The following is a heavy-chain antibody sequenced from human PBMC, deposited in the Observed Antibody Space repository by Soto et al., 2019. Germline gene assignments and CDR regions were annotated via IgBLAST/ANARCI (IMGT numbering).Heavy chain of an antibody. CDR2: ISFDGSDK. V-gene: IGHV3-30*18. D-gene: IGHD3-3*01. CDR3: GKEAAPTYYEFWSGHFDSFDY. CDR1: GFTFNSYG. Sequence: GGSLRLSCAASGFTFNSYGMHWVRQAPGEGLEWVAVISFDGSDKYYADSVKGRFTISRDNYKNTVYLHMNSLRYEDTGVYYCGKEAAPTYYEFWSGHFDSFDYWGPGILVTVSS. J-gene: IGHJ4*02.